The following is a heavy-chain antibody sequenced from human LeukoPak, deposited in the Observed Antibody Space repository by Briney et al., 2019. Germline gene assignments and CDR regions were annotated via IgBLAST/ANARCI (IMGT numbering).Heavy chain of an antibody. V-gene: IGHV4-59*01. J-gene: IGHJ4*02. Sequence: SETLSLTCTVSGVSISSYYWSWTRQPPGKGLEWIGYIYYSGSNTYNPSLKSRVTISVDTSKNQFSLKLSSVTAADTAVYYCARGGPAILDYWGQGTLVTVSS. CDR2: IYYSGSN. D-gene: IGHD2-15*01. CDR3: ARGGPAILDY. CDR1: GVSISSYY.